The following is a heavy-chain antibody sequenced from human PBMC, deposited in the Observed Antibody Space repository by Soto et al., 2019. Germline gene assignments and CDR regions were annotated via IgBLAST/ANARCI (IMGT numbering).Heavy chain of an antibody. CDR2: IIPSGGTT. D-gene: IGHD6-13*01. V-gene: IGHV1-46*03. CDR1: GGTFSSYA. J-gene: IGHJ5*02. Sequence: ASVKVSCKASGGTFSSYAISWVRQAPGQGLEWMGGIIPSGGTTSYAQKFQGRVTMTRDTSTSTVYMELSSLRSEDTAVYYCARDRHSSSRINWFDPWGQGTLVTVSS. CDR3: ARDRHSSSRINWFDP.